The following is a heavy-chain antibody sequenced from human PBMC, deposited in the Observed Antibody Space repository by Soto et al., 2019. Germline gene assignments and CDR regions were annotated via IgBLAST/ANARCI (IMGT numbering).Heavy chain of an antibody. CDR3: VRDRKGYFDP. Sequence: GGSLRLSCVASGFSFSPYDMNWVRQAPGKGLEWVAGLTGSGDDTYYADSVKGRFTISRVNSKNILYLQMNNLRVDDTALYYCVRDRKGYFDPWGQGTLVTVSS. CDR2: LTGSGDDT. J-gene: IGHJ5*02. D-gene: IGHD2-2*01. V-gene: IGHV3-23*01. CDR1: GFSFSPYD.